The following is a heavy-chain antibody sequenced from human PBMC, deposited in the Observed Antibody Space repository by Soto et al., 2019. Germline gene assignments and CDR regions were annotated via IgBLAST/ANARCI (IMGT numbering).Heavy chain of an antibody. CDR3: AHSPWGAAPDY. Sequence: QITLKESGPTLVKPTQTLTLTCTVSGFSVSARGVGVGWIRQPPVKALEWLGIIYWNDDKRYSPSLKSRLTIIKDTSKNQVVLTLTNMDPVNTGTYYCAHSPWGAAPDYWGQGTPVTVSS. CDR2: IYWNDDK. D-gene: IGHD3-16*01. CDR1: GFSVSARGVG. V-gene: IGHV2-5*01. J-gene: IGHJ4*02.